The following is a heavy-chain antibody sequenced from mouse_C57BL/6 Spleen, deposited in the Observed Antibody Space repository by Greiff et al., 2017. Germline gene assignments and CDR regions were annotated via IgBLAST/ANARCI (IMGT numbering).Heavy chain of an antibody. Sequence: QVQLQQPGAELVKPGASVKMSCKASGYTFTSYWITWVKQRPGQGLEWIGDIYPGSGSTNYNEKFKSKATLTVDTSSSTAYMQLSSLTSEDSAVYYCARGGTYDYDAAWFAYWGQGTLVTVSA. D-gene: IGHD2-4*01. CDR2: IYPGSGST. J-gene: IGHJ3*01. CDR3: ARGGTYDYDAAWFAY. CDR1: GYTFTSYW. V-gene: IGHV1-55*01.